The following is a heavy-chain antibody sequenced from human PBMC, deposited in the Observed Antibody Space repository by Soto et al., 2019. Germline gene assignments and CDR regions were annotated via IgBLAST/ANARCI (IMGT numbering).Heavy chain of an antibody. CDR2: IYYSGST. CDR3: ARRNGVVVPAAIRTEYYYYYMDV. Sequence: SETLSLTCTVSGGSISSSSYYWGWIRQPPGKELEWIGSIYYSGSTYYNPSLKSRVTISVDTSKNQFSLKLSSVTAADTAVYYCARRNGVVVPAAIRTEYYYYYMDVWGKGTTVTVSS. D-gene: IGHD2-2*01. J-gene: IGHJ6*03. CDR1: GGSISSSSYY. V-gene: IGHV4-39*01.